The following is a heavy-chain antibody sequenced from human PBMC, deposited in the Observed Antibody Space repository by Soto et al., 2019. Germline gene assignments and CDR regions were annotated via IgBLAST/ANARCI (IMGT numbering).Heavy chain of an antibody. CDR1: GFTFSSYA. V-gene: IGHV3-23*01. D-gene: IGHD6-6*01. J-gene: IGHJ5*02. CDR2: ISGSGGST. CDR3: AKFFVKQLPPTCFLP. Sequence: GGSLRLSCAASGFTFSSYAMSWVRQAPGKGLEWVSAISGSGGSTYYADSVKGRFTISRDNSKNTLYLQMNSLRAEDTAVYYCAKFFVKQLPPTCFLPWDQGTLVTGSS.